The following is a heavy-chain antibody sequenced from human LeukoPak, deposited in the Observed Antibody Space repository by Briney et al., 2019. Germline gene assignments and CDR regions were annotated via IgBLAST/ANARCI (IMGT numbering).Heavy chain of an antibody. Sequence: TGRSLRLSCAASGFTFSSYGMHWVRQAPGKGLEWVAVISYDGSNKYYADSVKGRFTISRDNSKNTLYLQMNSLRAEDTAVYYCARVDSGYDFFSYWGQGTLVTVSS. CDR2: ISYDGSNK. D-gene: IGHD5-12*01. CDR1: GFTFSSYG. CDR3: ARVDSGYDFFSY. V-gene: IGHV3-30*03. J-gene: IGHJ4*02.